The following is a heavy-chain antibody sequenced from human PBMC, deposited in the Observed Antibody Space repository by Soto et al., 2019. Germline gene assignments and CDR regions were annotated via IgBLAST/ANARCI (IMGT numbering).Heavy chain of an antibody. Sequence: PSETLSLTCTVSGGSISSYYWSWIRQPPGKGLEWIGYIYYSGSTYSNPSLKSRVTISVDTSNNQLSLKLRSVTAADTAVYYCARYDGFSSGWIFDYWGHGTLVTVSS. J-gene: IGHJ4*01. CDR3: ARYDGFSSGWIFDY. V-gene: IGHV4-59*04. CDR2: IYYSGST. D-gene: IGHD6-19*01. CDR1: GGSISSYY.